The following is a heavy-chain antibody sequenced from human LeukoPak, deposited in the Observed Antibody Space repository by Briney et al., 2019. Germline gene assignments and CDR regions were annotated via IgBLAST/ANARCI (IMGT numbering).Heavy chain of an antibody. Sequence: ASVKVSCKVSGYTLTELSMHWVRQAPGKGLEWMGGFDPEDGETIYAQKFQGRVTMTEDTSTDTAYMEPSSLRSEDTAVYYCATGVGGVVTQEGFDYWGQGTLVTVSS. D-gene: IGHD4-23*01. V-gene: IGHV1-24*01. CDR3: ATGVGGVVTQEGFDY. CDR2: FDPEDGET. J-gene: IGHJ4*02. CDR1: GYTLTELS.